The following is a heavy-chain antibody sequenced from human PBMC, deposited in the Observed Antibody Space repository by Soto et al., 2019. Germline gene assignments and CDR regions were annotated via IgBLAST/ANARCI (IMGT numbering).Heavy chain of an antibody. J-gene: IGHJ4*02. Sequence: EVQLVETGGGLVQPGGSLRLSCAASGFTFSTYWMHWVRQVPGKGLVWVSRVNPDGTTTNYAASVKGRFTISRDNAKNTLHLQRNRLRVDDTAVYFCARDLAGVDDSWGQGTLVTVSS. CDR3: ARDLAGVDDS. CDR1: GFTFSTYW. D-gene: IGHD7-27*01. V-gene: IGHV3-74*01. CDR2: VNPDGTTT.